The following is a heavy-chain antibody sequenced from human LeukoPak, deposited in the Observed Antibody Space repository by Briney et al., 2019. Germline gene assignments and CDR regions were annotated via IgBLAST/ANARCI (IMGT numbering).Heavy chain of an antibody. CDR2: ISSSGSII. V-gene: IGHV3-48*03. Sequence: GGSLRLSCAASGFTFSSFEMNWVRQAPGKGLEWVSYISSSGSIIYYADSVKGRFTISRDNAKNSLYLQMNSLRAEDTAVYYCAELGITMIGGVWGKGTTVTISS. CDR3: AELGITMIGGV. J-gene: IGHJ6*04. D-gene: IGHD3-10*02. CDR1: GFTFSSFE.